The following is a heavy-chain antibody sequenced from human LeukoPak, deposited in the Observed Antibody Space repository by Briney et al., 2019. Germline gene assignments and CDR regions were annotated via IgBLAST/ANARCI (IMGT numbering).Heavy chain of an antibody. CDR3: ATDSSGSYFGVWDY. CDR1: GFSDSRNY. CDR2: LYTGGST. Sequence: PGGSLRLSCADSGFSDSRNYMSWVRQAPGKGLEWVSVLYTGGSTYYADSVKGRFTISRDNSKNMLYLQMNSLRAEDTALYYCATDSSGSYFGVWDYWGQGTLVTVSS. V-gene: IGHV3-66*01. D-gene: IGHD1-26*01. J-gene: IGHJ4*02.